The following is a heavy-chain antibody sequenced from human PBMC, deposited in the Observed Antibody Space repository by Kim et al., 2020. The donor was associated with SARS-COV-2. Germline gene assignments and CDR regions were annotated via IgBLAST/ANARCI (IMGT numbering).Heavy chain of an antibody. V-gene: IGHV3-23*01. CDR2: ISSSGHNT. CDR1: GFTFSRNA. J-gene: IGHJ4*02. D-gene: IGHD4-17*01. Sequence: GGSLRLSCADSGFTFSRNAMNWVRQAPGEGLEWVSGISSSGHNTYYADFVRGRFTISRDNSKNTLYLQLNSLRAEDTAVYYCARTEDYGDYPFDSWGQGTLLTVSS. CDR3: ARTEDYGDYPFDS.